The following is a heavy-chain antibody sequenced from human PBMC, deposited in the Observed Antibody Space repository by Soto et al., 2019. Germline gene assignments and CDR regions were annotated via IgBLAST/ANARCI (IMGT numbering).Heavy chain of an antibody. CDR2: TYYRSRWYN. J-gene: IGHJ4*02. V-gene: IGHV6-1*01. Sequence: SETLSLTCAISGDSVSSNSAAWNWIRQSPSRGLEWLGRTYYRSRWYNDYAVSVKSRITINPDTSKNQFSLQLNSVTPEDTAVYYCARARQARRDGYSYYFDYWGQGTLVTVSS. CDR1: GDSVSSNSAA. D-gene: IGHD4-4*01. CDR3: ARARQARRDGYSYYFDY.